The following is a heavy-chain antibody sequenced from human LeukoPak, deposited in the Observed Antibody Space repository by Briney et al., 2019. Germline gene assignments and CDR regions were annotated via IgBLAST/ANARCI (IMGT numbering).Heavy chain of an antibody. Sequence: GGSLRLSCAASGFTFDDYGMSWVRQAPGKGLEWVSGINWNGGSTGYADSVKGRFTISRDNAKNSLYLQMNSLRAEDTALYHCARVTDGYVWGSLGDWGQGTLVTVSS. J-gene: IGHJ4*02. CDR1: GFTFDDYG. V-gene: IGHV3-20*01. D-gene: IGHD3-16*01. CDR3: ARVTDGYVWGSLGD. CDR2: INWNGGST.